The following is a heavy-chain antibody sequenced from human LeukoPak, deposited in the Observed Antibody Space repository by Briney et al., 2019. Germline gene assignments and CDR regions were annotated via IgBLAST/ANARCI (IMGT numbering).Heavy chain of an antibody. D-gene: IGHD3-10*01. CDR2: ISSDGNVK. CDR1: GFTFSSYD. V-gene: IGHV3-30*18. CDR3: AKAWGYYASGTYYNRLPDP. Sequence: GASLRLSCAASGFTFSSYDMHWVRQGPGKGLEGGAIISSDGNVKYYADSVKGRFTISRDNSVDTLYLQMNGLSAEDTAMYYCAKAWGYYASGTYYNRLPDPWGQGTLVTVSS. J-gene: IGHJ5*02.